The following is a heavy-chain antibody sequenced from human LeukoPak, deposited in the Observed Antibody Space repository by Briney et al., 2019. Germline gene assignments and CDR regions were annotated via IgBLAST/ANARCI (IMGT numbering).Heavy chain of an antibody. CDR2: ISYDGSNK. D-gene: IGHD3-22*01. CDR3: ASSGYYFGAHDAFDT. CDR1: GLTFSSYA. V-gene: IGHV3-30-3*01. J-gene: IGHJ3*02. Sequence: GGSLRLSCAAAGLTFSSYAMHLVRQAPGKGLEWVAVISYDGSNKYYADSVKGRFTISRDNSKNTLYLQMNSLRAEDTAVYYCASSGYYFGAHDAFDTWGQGTMVTVSS.